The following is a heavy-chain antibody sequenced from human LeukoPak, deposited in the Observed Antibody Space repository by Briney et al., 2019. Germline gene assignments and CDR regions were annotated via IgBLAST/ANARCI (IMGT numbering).Heavy chain of an antibody. CDR3: ADLTAREGIVGAKSYYYYGMDV. D-gene: IGHD1-26*01. V-gene: IGHV1-69*13. CDR1: GGTFSSYA. Sequence: ASVKVSCKASGGTFSSYAISWVRQAPGQGLEWMGGIIPIFGTANYAQKFQGRVTITADESTSTAYMELSSLRSEDTAVYYCADLTAREGIVGAKSYYYYGMDVWGQGATVTVSS. J-gene: IGHJ6*02. CDR2: IIPIFGTA.